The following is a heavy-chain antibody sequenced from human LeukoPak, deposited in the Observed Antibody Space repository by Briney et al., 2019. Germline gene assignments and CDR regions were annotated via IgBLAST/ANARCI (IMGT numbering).Heavy chain of an antibody. CDR3: ARGPMVRGVYMNWFDP. Sequence: ASVKVSCTASGYTFTSYYMHWVRQAPGQGLEWMGIINPSGGSTSYAQKFQGRVTMTRDTSTSTVYMELSSLRSEDTAVYYCARGPMVRGVYMNWFDPWGQGTLVTVSS. V-gene: IGHV1-46*01. CDR2: INPSGGST. CDR1: GYTFTSYY. D-gene: IGHD3-10*01. J-gene: IGHJ5*02.